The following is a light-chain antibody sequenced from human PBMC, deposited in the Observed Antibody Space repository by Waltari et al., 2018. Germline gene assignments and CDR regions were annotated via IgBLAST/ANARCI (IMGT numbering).Light chain of an antibody. Sequence: DIQLTQSPSFLSASVGDRVTITCRASQGISTYLAWYQQKPGKAPKVLIYAASTLQTGVASRFSGSGSGTEFTLTISSLQPEDFATYYCQQLNSYPLTFGGGTKVEIK. CDR2: AAS. J-gene: IGKJ4*01. CDR1: QGISTY. CDR3: QQLNSYPLT. V-gene: IGKV1-9*01.